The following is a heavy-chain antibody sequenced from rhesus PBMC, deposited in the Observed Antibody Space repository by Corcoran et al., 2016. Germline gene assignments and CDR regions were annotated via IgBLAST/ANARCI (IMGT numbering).Heavy chain of an antibody. CDR3: AREVYYLDWLLFDY. D-gene: IGHD3-3*01. CDR2: IGGSLGST. CDR1: GYSISSGYG. J-gene: IGHJ4*01. V-gene: IGHV4-127*01. Sequence: QVQLQESGPGLVKPSETLSLTCAVSGYSISSGYGWCWLRQPPGKGLEGIGYIGGSLGSTTHHPSLKSRVTISKATSKNQFSLKLSSVTAADTAVYYCAREVYYLDWLLFDYWGQGVLVTVSS.